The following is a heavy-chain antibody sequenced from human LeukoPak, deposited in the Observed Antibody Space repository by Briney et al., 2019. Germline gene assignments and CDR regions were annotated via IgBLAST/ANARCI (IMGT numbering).Heavy chain of an antibody. D-gene: IGHD1-26*01. CDR2: INHSGNT. V-gene: IGHV4-34*01. CDR1: GGSFSGCY. CDR3: ARGRSGSYSRKYYFDY. Sequence: SETLSLTCAVYGGSFSGCYWSWIRQPPGKGLEWIGEINHSGNTNYNPSLKSRVTISVDTSKNQFSLKLSSVTAADTAVYYCARGRSGSYSRKYYFDYWGQGTLVTVSS. J-gene: IGHJ4*02.